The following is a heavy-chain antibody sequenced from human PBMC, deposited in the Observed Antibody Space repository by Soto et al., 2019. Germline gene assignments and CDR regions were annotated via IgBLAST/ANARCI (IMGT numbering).Heavy chain of an antibody. J-gene: IGHJ4*02. V-gene: IGHV3-23*01. CDR3: AKATLGYSSGWYDDY. CDR2: ISGSGGST. Sequence: EVQLLESGGDLKQPGGSLRLSCVASGLTFGSRAMSWVRQAPGEGLQWVSAISGSGGSTYYADSVKGRFTISRDNSKNTLYLQMNSLRAEDTAVYYCAKATLGYSSGWYDDYWGQGTLVTVSS. D-gene: IGHD6-19*01. CDR1: GLTFGSRA.